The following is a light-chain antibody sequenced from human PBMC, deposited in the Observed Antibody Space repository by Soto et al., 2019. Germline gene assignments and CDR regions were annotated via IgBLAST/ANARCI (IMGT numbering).Light chain of an antibody. CDR2: DVS. J-gene: IGLJ1*01. V-gene: IGLV2-14*01. Sequence: QSVLTQPASVSGSPGQSITISCTGTSSDFGGYNYVSLYQQHPGKAPKLMIYDVSNRPSGVSNRFSGSKSGNTASLTISGLPAEDEADYYCSSYTNSSSLYVFGTGSKVAV. CDR3: SSYTNSSSLYV. CDR1: SSDFGGYNY.